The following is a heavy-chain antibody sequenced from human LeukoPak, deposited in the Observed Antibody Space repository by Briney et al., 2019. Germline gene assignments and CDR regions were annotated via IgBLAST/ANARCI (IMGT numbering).Heavy chain of an antibody. J-gene: IGHJ4*02. Sequence: ASVKASCKASGYTFTDYYMHWVRQAPGQGLEWTGWINPNSGGTNYTQKFQGRVTMTRDTSISTAYMELSSLRSDDTAVYFCAKDGKRATPFDYWGQGTLVTVSS. V-gene: IGHV1-2*02. CDR1: GYTFTDYY. D-gene: IGHD1-26*01. CDR2: INPNSGGT. CDR3: AKDGKRATPFDY.